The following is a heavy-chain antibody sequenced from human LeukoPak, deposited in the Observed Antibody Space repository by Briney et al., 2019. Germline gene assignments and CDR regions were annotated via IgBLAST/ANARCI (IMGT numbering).Heavy chain of an antibody. Sequence: ASVKVSCKVSGYTLTELSMHWVRQAPGKGLEWMGGFDPEDGETIYAQKFQGRVTMIEDTSTDTAYMEQSSLRSEDTAVYYCALDYDILTGYSSFDYWGQGTLVTVSS. CDR2: FDPEDGET. CDR1: GYTLTELS. D-gene: IGHD3-9*01. J-gene: IGHJ4*02. CDR3: ALDYDILTGYSSFDY. V-gene: IGHV1-24*01.